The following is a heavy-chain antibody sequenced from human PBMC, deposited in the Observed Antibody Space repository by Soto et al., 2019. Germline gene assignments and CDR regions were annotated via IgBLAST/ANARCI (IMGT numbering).Heavy chain of an antibody. CDR1: GYTFTSYG. D-gene: IGHD2-2*01. CDR2: ISAYNGNT. Sequence: QVQLVQSGAEVKKPGASVKVSCKASGYTFTSYGISWVRQAPGQGLEWMGWISAYNGNTNYAQKLQGRVTMTTDTSXXTAYMELRSLRSDDTAVYYCARDGPLVVPAASFDYWGQGTLVTVSS. CDR3: ARDGPLVVPAASFDY. J-gene: IGHJ4*02. V-gene: IGHV1-18*01.